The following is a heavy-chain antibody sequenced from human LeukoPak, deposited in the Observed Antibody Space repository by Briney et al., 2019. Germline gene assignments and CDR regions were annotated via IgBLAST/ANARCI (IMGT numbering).Heavy chain of an antibody. Sequence: PGGSLRLSCAASGFTFSSYVMNWVRRAPGKGLERVSGISDSGGSTYYADSVKGRFTISRDNSKNTLYLQMNSLRAEDTAVYYCAKLPGRAADYWGQGTLVTVSS. CDR2: ISDSGGST. CDR1: GFTFSSYV. J-gene: IGHJ4*02. V-gene: IGHV3-23*01. CDR3: AKLPGRAADY.